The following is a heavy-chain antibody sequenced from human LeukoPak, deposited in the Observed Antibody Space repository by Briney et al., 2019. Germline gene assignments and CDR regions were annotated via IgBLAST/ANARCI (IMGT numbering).Heavy chain of an antibody. J-gene: IGHJ6*02. Sequence: GGSLRLSCAASGFTFSKYGMHWVRQAPGKGLEWVAVIWFDGINRNHADSVKGRFTVSRHNSKNTLFLQMNSLRAEDTAVYYCARGQPRGPPYYGMDVWGQGTTVTVSS. CDR2: IWFDGINR. CDR1: GFTFSKYG. CDR3: ARGQPRGPPYYGMDV. V-gene: IGHV3-33*01.